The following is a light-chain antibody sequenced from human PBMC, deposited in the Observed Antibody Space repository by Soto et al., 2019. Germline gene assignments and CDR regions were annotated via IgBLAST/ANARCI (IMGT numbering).Light chain of an antibody. CDR2: KND. CDR3: APWDDRLNGVV. Sequence: QSEVTQPPSASGTPGQTVIISCSGSGSNIGSNSVNWYQQLPGSAPKLLIYKNDQRPSGVPARFSGSKSGDTASLAISGLQSEDEGAYHCAPWDDRLNGVVFGGGTKVTVL. CDR1: GSNIGSNS. J-gene: IGLJ2*01. V-gene: IGLV1-44*01.